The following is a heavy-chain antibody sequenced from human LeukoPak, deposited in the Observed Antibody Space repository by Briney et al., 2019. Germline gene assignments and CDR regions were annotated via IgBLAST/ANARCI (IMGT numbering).Heavy chain of an antibody. D-gene: IGHD3-16*01. V-gene: IGHV3-48*03. CDR2: ISSSGSTI. CDR3: ARDRGRYFDY. J-gene: IGHJ4*02. Sequence: GGYLRLSCAAYGFTCSSYDMNWVRPAQGKGLEWVSYISSSGSTIYYAHYVKGRFTISRDNAKNSLYLQMNSLRAEDTAVYDCARDRGRYFDYWGQGTLVTVSS. CDR1: GFTCSSYD.